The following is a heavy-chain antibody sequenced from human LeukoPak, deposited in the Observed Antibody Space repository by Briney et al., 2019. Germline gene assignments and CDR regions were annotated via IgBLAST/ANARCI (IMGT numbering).Heavy chain of an antibody. CDR2: ISGSGDTT. D-gene: IGHD5-18*01. CDR1: GFPFSLYA. Sequence: GGSLRLSCAASGFPFSLYAMSWVRQAPGKGLEWVSTISGSGDTTNYADSVKGRFTISRDNSKNTLYLQMNSLRGEDTAIYYCAKDRKGYSYANFDYWGQGTLVTVSS. J-gene: IGHJ4*02. V-gene: IGHV3-23*01. CDR3: AKDRKGYSYANFDY.